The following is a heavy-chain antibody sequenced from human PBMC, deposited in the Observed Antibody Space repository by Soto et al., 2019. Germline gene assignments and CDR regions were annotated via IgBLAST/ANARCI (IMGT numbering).Heavy chain of an antibody. CDR1: GYTFTSNA. J-gene: IGHJ5*02. D-gene: IGHD3-22*01. CDR2: INAGNGNT. Sequence: ASVKVSCKSSGYTFTSNALHWVRQAPGQRLEWMGWINAGNGNTKYSQKFLGRVTITRDTSASTAYMELSSLRSEDTAVYYCARGVTYYYDSSGYLNWLDPWGQGTLVTVSS. V-gene: IGHV1-3*01. CDR3: ARGVTYYYDSSGYLNWLDP.